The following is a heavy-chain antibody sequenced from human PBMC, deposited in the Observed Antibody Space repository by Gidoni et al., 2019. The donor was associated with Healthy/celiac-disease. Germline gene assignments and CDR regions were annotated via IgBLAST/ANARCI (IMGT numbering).Heavy chain of an antibody. Sequence: QLQLQESGPGLVKPSETLSLTCTVSGGSISSSSYYWGWIRQPPGKGLEWIGSIYYSGSTYYNPSLKSRVTISVDTSKNQFSLKLSSVTAADTAVYYCVLYDSSGYYDNFDYWGQGTLVTVSS. CDR2: IYYSGST. CDR3: VLYDSSGYYDNFDY. V-gene: IGHV4-39*01. D-gene: IGHD3-22*01. J-gene: IGHJ4*02. CDR1: GGSISSSSYY.